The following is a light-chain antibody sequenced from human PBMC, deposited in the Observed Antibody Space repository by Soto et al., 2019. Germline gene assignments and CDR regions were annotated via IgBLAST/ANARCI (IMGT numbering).Light chain of an antibody. CDR3: HSYDSSLSGLV. CDR2: GNS. Sequence: QSVLTQPPSVSGAPGQRVTISCTGSSSNIGAGYDVHWYQPLPGTAPKLLIYGNSNRPSGVPDRVSGSKSGTSASLAITGRQAEDEADYYCHSYDSSLSGLVFGGGTQLTVL. V-gene: IGLV1-40*01. J-gene: IGLJ2*01. CDR1: SSNIGAGYD.